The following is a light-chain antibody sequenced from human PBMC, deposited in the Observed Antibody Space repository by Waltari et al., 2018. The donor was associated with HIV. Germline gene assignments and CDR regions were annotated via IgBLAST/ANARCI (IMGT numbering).Light chain of an antibody. Sequence: DIQMTQSPSSVSASVGDRVTITCRTSQTISNHLNWYQHKPGKATKLLIYAASNLQSGVPSRFSGSGSGTDFTLTITSLQPEDFTTYYCQHSRTFGQGTKVEV. CDR1: QTISNH. CDR2: AAS. CDR3: QHSRT. V-gene: IGKV1-39*01. J-gene: IGKJ1*01.